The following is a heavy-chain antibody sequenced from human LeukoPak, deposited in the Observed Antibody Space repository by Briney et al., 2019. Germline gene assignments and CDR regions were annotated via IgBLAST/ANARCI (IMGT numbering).Heavy chain of an antibody. CDR3: ARDLMGIAYRGAFYY. CDR1: GFTFGNYG. V-gene: IGHV3-20*04. J-gene: IGHJ4*02. Sequence: GGSLRLSCAASGFTFGNYGMSWVRQAPGKGLEWVSGINWNGGSTGYADSVEGRFTISRDNAKDSLYLQMNSLRAEDTAVYYCARDLMGIAYRGAFYYWGQGTLVTVSS. D-gene: IGHD6-13*01. CDR2: INWNGGST.